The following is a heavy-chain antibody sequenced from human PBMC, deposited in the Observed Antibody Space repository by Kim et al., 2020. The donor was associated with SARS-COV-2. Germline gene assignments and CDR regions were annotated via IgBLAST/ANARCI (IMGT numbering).Heavy chain of an antibody. CDR2: IIPIFGTA. D-gene: IGHD3-3*01. V-gene: IGHV1-69*13. J-gene: IGHJ6*02. CDR1: GGTFSSYA. Sequence: SVKVSCKASGGTFSSYAISWVRQAPGQGLEWMGGIIPIFGTANYAQKFQGRVTITADESTSTAYMELSSLRSEDTAVYYCASNIRLRITQPPQNYYGMDVWGQGTTVTVSS. CDR3: ASNIRLRITQPPQNYYGMDV.